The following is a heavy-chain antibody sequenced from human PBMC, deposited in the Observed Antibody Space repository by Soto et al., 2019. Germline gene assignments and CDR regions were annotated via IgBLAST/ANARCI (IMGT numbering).Heavy chain of an antibody. J-gene: IGHJ4*02. CDR2: IYYSGST. CDR1: GASINSGDYY. V-gene: IGHV4-30-4*01. Sequence: PSETLSLTCTVSGASINSGDYYWSWIRQPPGKGLEWIGHIYYSGSTYYNPSLKSRAGISVDSSKSQFSLKLSAVTAADTAVYYCATSQKGYNWNYFDHWGQGALVTVSS. CDR3: ATSQKGYNWNYFDH. D-gene: IGHD1-20*01.